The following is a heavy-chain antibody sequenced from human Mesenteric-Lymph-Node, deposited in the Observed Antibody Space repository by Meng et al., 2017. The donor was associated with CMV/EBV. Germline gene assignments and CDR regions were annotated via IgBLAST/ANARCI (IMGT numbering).Heavy chain of an antibody. D-gene: IGHD3/OR15-3a*01. Sequence: GESLKISCAASGFTFSVYDMHWVRQTTGKGLEWVAAIGTTGDTHYPVSVKGRFTISRENPKNSLYLQMNSLRAGDTAVYYCARGNPAWPGYYYFDYWGQGAVVTVSS. CDR1: GFTFSVYD. CDR3: ARGNPAWPGYYYFDY. J-gene: IGHJ4*02. V-gene: IGHV3-13*01. CDR2: IGTTGDT.